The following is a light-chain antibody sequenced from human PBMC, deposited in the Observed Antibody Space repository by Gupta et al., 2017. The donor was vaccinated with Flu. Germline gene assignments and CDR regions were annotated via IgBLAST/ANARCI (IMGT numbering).Light chain of an antibody. J-gene: IGKJ2*01. CDR1: QNIKVW. CDR3: QQYNLYHT. V-gene: IGKV1-5*03. CDR2: KAS. Sequence: DMQMTQSPSTLSASVGDTVTITCRASQNIKVWLAWYQQKPGRAPKLLIYKASNLESGVPSRFSGSGSVKEFTLTSSSRQPDDSANYYLQQYNLYHTFGQGTKLEIK.